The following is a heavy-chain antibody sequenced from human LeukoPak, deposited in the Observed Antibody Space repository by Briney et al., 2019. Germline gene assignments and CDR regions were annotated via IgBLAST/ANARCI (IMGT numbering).Heavy chain of an antibody. D-gene: IGHD6-19*01. CDR3: AKDVVGHQWPENY. CDR2: INSDGSST. J-gene: IGHJ4*02. V-gene: IGHV3-74*01. Sequence: GGSLRLSCAASGFIFSGYWMHWVRQAPGKGLVWVSRINSDGSSTDYADSVKGRFTISRDNSKNTLYLQMNSLRAEDTAVYFCAKDVVGHQWPENYWGQGTLVTVSS. CDR1: GFIFSGYW.